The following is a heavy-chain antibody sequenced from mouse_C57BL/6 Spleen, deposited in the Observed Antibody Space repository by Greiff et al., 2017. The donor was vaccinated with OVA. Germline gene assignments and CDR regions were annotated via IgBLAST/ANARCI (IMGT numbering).Heavy chain of an antibody. J-gene: IGHJ3*01. CDR1: GYTFTSYW. D-gene: IGHD2-4*01. CDR2: IYPSDSET. V-gene: IGHV1-61*01. Sequence: LQQPGAELVRPGSSVKLSCKASGYTFTSYWMDWVKQRPGQGLEWIGNIYPSDSETHYNQKFKDKATLTVDKSSSTAYMQLSSLTSEDSAVYYCAAYDDYVPFAYWGQGTLVTVSA. CDR3: AAYDDYVPFAY.